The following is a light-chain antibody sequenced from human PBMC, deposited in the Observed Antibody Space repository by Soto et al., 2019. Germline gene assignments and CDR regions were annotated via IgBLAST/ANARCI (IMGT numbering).Light chain of an antibody. Sequence: EIVMTQSPATLSVSPGERATLSCRASQSVSSNLAWYQQKPGQAPRLLIYDTSARATGVPARFSGSRSGPEFTLTINSLQSEDFAIYYCLQYDTWPPGTFGQGTKVDIK. V-gene: IGKV3-15*01. CDR1: QSVSSN. CDR2: DTS. J-gene: IGKJ1*01. CDR3: LQYDTWPPGT.